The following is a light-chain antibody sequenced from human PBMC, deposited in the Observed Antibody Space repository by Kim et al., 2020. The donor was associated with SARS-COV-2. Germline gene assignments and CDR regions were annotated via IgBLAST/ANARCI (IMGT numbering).Light chain of an antibody. V-gene: IGKV3-20*01. Sequence: EIVLTQSPGTLSLSPGERATLSCRAGQSVSSTNLGWYQQKPGQAPSLLIYGAFNRATGIPDRFSGSGSGTDFTLTISRLEPEDFAMYYCQQYGSSPITFGQGTRLEIK. CDR3: QQYGSSPIT. J-gene: IGKJ5*01. CDR2: GAF. CDR1: QSVSSTN.